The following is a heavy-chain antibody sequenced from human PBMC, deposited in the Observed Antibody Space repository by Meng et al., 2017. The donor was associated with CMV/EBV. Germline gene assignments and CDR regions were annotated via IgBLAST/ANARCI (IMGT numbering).Heavy chain of an antibody. CDR1: GFTFSSYW. V-gene: IGHV3-7*01. D-gene: IGHD3-10*01. Sequence: GGSLRLSCAASGFTFSSYWMNWVRQAPGKGMDWVATIKQDGSEKYYVDSVKGRFAISRDNAENSLFLHMNSLRAEDTAVYYCAGDPAISMVRGVISDYWGQGTLVTVSS. J-gene: IGHJ4*02. CDR3: AGDPAISMVRGVISDY. CDR2: IKQDGSEK.